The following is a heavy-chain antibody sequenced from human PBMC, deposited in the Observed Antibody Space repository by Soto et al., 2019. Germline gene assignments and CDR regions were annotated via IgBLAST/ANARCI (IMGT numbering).Heavy chain of an antibody. Sequence: PGGSLRLSCAASGFTFSSYAMSWVRQAPGKGLEWVSVISGSGGSTYYADSVKGRFTISRDNSKNTLYLQMNSLRAEDTAVYYCAKNQDYYGSGSYFDYWGQGTLVTVSS. CDR2: ISGSGGST. D-gene: IGHD3-10*01. CDR1: GFTFSSYA. V-gene: IGHV3-23*01. CDR3: AKNQDYYGSGSYFDY. J-gene: IGHJ4*02.